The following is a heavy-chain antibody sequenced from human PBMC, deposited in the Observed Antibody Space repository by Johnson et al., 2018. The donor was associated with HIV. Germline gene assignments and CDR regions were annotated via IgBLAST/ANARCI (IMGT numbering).Heavy chain of an antibody. J-gene: IGHJ3*01. Sequence: VQLVESGGGLVQPGGSLRLSCAASGFTISSYWMSWVRQAPGKGLEWVANIKEDGSAKYYVDSVRGRLPISRDNAKNSLFRQMESLRAEDTAVYSCARDPSGYVLWGPGTMVTVSS. V-gene: IGHV3-7*05. CDR3: ARDPSGYVL. CDR2: IKEDGSAK. D-gene: IGHD5-12*01. CDR1: GFTISSYW.